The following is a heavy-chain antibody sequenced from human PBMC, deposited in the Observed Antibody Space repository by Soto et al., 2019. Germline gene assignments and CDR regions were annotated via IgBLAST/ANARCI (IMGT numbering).Heavy chain of an antibody. V-gene: IGHV3-49*03. D-gene: IGHD2-2*01. CDR1: GFTFGDFG. CDR3: TRGVPAVLWYYFDY. Sequence: GGSLGLSCTTSGFTFGDFGMSWFRQAPGKGLEWVGLIRGKAYGETTEYAASVKGRFSISRDDSQSNAYLQMNSLRTEDTAVYYCTRGVPAVLWYYFDYWGQGTLVTVSS. J-gene: IGHJ4*02. CDR2: IRGKAYGETT.